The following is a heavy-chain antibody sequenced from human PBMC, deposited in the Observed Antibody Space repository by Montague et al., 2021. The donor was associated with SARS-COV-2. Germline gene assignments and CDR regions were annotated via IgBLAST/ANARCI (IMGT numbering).Heavy chain of an antibody. CDR1: GGSISSSSYY. CDR3: ARGYDYVWGSYRYTYYFDY. D-gene: IGHD3-16*02. CDR2: IYYSGST. V-gene: IGHV4-39*01. Sequence: SETRSLTCTVSGGSISSSSYYWGWIRQPPGKGLEWIGSIYYSGSTYYNLSLKSRVTISVDTSKNQLSLKLSSVTAADTAVYYCARGYDYVWGSYRYTYYFDYWGQGTLVTVSS. J-gene: IGHJ4*02.